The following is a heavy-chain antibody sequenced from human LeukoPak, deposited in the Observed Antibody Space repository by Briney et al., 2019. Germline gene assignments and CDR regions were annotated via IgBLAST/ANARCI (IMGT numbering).Heavy chain of an antibody. Sequence: GGSLRLSCAASGFTFSIYWMSWVRQAPGKGLEWVSGISWNSGSIGYADSVKGRFTISRDNAKNSLYLQMNSLRAEDTALYYCAKEAGGSIFNWFDPWGQGTLVTVSS. CDR3: AKEAGGSIFNWFDP. D-gene: IGHD3-16*01. CDR1: GFTFSIYW. CDR2: ISWNSGSI. J-gene: IGHJ5*02. V-gene: IGHV3-9*01.